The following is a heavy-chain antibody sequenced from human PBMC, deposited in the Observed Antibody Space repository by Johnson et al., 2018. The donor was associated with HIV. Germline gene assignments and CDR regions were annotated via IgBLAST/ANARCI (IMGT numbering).Heavy chain of an antibody. V-gene: IGHV3-53*01. Sequence: EVQLVESGGGLIQPGGSLRLSCAASGFTVSSNYMSWVRQAPGKGLEWVSVIYSGGSTQYADFVKGRFSISRDTSKNTVYLQMNSLRVEDTALYYCASVRRGALDIWGQGTMVTVSS. CDR2: IYSGGST. D-gene: IGHD3-10*02. CDR3: ASVRRGALDI. J-gene: IGHJ3*02. CDR1: GFTVSSNY.